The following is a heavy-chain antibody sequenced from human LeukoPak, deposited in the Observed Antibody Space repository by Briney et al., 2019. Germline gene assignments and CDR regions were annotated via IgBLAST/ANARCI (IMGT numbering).Heavy chain of an antibody. D-gene: IGHD3-9*01. CDR1: GNSFTNYW. CDR2: IYPGDSDT. Sequence: GESLKISCKDSGNSFTNYWIGWVRQMPGKGLEWMGIIYPGDSDTRYRPSFQGQVTFSVDKSISTAYLQWSSLKASDTAMYYCARLILTGYQFDYWGQGTLVTVSS. CDR3: ARLILTGYQFDY. V-gene: IGHV5-51*01. J-gene: IGHJ4*02.